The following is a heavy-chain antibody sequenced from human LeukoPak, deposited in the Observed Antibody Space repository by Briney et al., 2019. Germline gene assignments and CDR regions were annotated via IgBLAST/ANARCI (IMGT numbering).Heavy chain of an antibody. CDR1: GFSVSNNY. CDR3: ARFRTWGDKAFDY. Sequence: GGSLRLSCAASGFSVSNNYMSWVRQAPGKGLERVSVIYSGGSTYYADSVKGRFTISRENSKNTLYLQMNSLRAEDTAVYYCARFRTWGDKAFDYWGQGTLVTVSS. CDR2: IYSGGST. J-gene: IGHJ4*02. D-gene: IGHD2-21*02. V-gene: IGHV3-53*01.